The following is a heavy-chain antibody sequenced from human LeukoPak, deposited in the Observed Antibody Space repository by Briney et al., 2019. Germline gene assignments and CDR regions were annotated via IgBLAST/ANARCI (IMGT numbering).Heavy chain of an antibody. CDR2: ISGSGGSI. Sequence: PGGSLRLSCAASGFTFSSYPMSWVRQAPGKGVEWVSAISGSGGSIYYAHSVKGRFTISRDNSKNTLYLQMNSLRAEDTAVYDCAKVDYDILTGTFDYWGQGTLVTVSS. J-gene: IGHJ4*02. D-gene: IGHD3-9*01. CDR1: GFTFSSYP. CDR3: AKVDYDILTGTFDY. V-gene: IGHV3-23*01.